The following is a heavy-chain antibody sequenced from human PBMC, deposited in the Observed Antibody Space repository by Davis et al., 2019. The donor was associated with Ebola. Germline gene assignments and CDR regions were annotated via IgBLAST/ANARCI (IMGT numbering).Heavy chain of an antibody. CDR2: INSDGSST. J-gene: IGHJ4*02. CDR3: AREGLGMITFGGVIVKPSFDY. V-gene: IGHV3-74*01. CDR1: GFTFSSYW. D-gene: IGHD3-16*02. Sequence: GESLKISCAASGFTFSSYWMHWVRQAPGKGLVWVSRINSDGSSTSYADSVKGRFTISRDNAKNSLYLQMNSLRDEDTAVYYCAREGLGMITFGGVIVKPSFDYWGQGTLVTVSS.